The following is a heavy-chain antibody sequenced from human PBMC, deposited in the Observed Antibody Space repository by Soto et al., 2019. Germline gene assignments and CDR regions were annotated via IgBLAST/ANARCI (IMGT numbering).Heavy chain of an antibody. D-gene: IGHD1-26*01. CDR3: ARVYSGSYSDS. V-gene: IGHV4-39*07. CDR2: IYYSGST. J-gene: IGHJ4*02. Sequence: ETLSRTCTVSGGSISSSSYYWGWIRQPPGKGLEWIGSIYYSGSTYYNPSLKSRVTMSVDTSKNQFSLKLSSVTAADTAVYYCARVYSGSYSDSWGQGTLVTVSS. CDR1: GGSISSSSYY.